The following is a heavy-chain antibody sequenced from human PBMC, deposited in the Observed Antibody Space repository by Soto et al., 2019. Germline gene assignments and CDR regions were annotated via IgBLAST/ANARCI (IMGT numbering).Heavy chain of an antibody. J-gene: IGHJ4*02. CDR3: ASGIQLWLRRINNGYSG. D-gene: IGHD5-12*01. CDR1: GGTFSTYA. V-gene: IGHV1-69*12. Sequence: QVQLVQSGAEVKKPESSVKVSCKAPGGTFSTYAISWVRQAPGQGLEWMGGIIPMFGTANYAQRFQDRVTITADESTNTVCMELSSPRSEDTAVYFCASGIQLWLRRINNGYSGWGQGTLVTVSS. CDR2: IIPMFGTA.